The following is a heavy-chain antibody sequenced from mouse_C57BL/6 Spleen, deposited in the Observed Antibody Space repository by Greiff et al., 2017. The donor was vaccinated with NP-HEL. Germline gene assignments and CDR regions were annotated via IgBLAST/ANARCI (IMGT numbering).Heavy chain of an antibody. CDR1: GYTFTRYW. Sequence: QVQLQQPGAELVMPGASVQLSCKASGYTFTRYWMHWVKQRPGQGLEWIGEIDPSDSYTNYNQKFKGKSTLTVDKSSSTAYMQLSSLTSEDSAVYYCARRNYYGSSRGFAYWGQGTLVTVSA. D-gene: IGHD1-1*01. CDR2: IDPSDSYT. CDR3: ARRNYYGSSRGFAY. V-gene: IGHV1-69*01. J-gene: IGHJ3*01.